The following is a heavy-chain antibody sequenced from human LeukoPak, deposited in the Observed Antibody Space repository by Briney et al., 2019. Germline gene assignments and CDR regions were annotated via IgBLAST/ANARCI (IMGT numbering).Heavy chain of an antibody. CDR1: GGSFSGYY. Sequence: SETLSLTCAVYGGSFSGYYWSWIRQPPGKGLEWIGEINHSGSTNYNPSLKSRVTISVDTSKNQFSLKLSSVTAADTAVYYCARSLGLHYYGSGSSHRPLDYWGQGTLVTVSS. V-gene: IGHV4-34*01. D-gene: IGHD3-10*01. CDR2: INHSGST. J-gene: IGHJ4*02. CDR3: ARSLGLHYYGSGSSHRPLDY.